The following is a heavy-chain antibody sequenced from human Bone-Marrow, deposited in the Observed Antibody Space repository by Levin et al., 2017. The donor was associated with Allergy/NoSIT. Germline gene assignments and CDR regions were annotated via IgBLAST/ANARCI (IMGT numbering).Heavy chain of an antibody. J-gene: IGHJ6*02. Sequence: GESLKISCATSGFTFRKYALNWVRQAPGKGLEWVSAINGDGSHTYYVESVEGRFTISRDNSRNTVYLQMDSLRADDTAIYYCAKSINIIELVITTYYGMDVWGQGTTVIVSS. CDR1: GFTFRKYA. V-gene: IGHV3-23*01. D-gene: IGHD3-22*01. CDR2: INGDGSHT. CDR3: AKSINIIELVITTYYGMDV.